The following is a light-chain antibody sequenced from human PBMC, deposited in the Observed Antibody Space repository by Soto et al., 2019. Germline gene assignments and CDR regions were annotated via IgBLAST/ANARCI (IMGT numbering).Light chain of an antibody. CDR1: SSNIGRNA. V-gene: IGLV1-44*01. CDR2: RNN. J-gene: IGLJ1*01. CDR3: AGWDDSLNGYV. Sequence: QSVLTQPPSASGTPGQRVTISCSGSSSNIGRNAVNWYQQLPGAAPKLLIYRNNQRPSGVPDRFSGSKSGTSASLAISGLQSEDEADYYCAGWDDSLNGYVFGSGTKLTVL.